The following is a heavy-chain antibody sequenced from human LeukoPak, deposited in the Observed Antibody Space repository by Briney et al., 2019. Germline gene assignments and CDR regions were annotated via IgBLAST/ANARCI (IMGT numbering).Heavy chain of an antibody. CDR1: GFTFSSYL. D-gene: IGHD4-23*01. Sequence: GGSLRLSCAASGFTFSSYLMHWVRQAPGKELVWVSTISGRTDGPYYADSVKGRFTTSRDNSKNTMYLQINNVRAEDTAVYYCAKDPLGYGGHYFDNWGQGTRVTVSS. V-gene: IGHV3-23*01. CDR2: ISGRTDGP. CDR3: AKDPLGYGGHYFDN. J-gene: IGHJ4*02.